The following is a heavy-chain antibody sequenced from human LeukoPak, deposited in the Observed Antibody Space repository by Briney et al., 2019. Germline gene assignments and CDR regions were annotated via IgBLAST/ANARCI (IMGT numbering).Heavy chain of an antibody. CDR3: ARGAYYYDSSGYFWFDP. Sequence: SETLSLTCTASGGSISSYYWSWIRQPPGKGLEWIGYIYYSGSTNYNPSLKSRVTISVDTSKNQFSLKLSSVTAADTAVYYCARGAYYYDSSGYFWFDPWGQGTLVTVSS. CDR1: GGSISSYY. V-gene: IGHV4-59*01. CDR2: IYYSGST. J-gene: IGHJ5*02. D-gene: IGHD3-22*01.